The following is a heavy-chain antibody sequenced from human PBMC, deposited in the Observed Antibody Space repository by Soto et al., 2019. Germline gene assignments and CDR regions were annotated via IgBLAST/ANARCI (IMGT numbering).Heavy chain of an antibody. CDR3: ARGRGYIRQKYFDL. CDR2: IYYSGTT. V-gene: IGHV4-31*03. D-gene: IGHD6-25*01. Sequence: TLSLTCTVPGGSINSGGSYWTWIRHHPGKGLEWFGNIYYSGTTHYNPSLEGRVFISLGTSRNQFSLKVTSVTAADSAVYYCARGRGYIRQKYFDLWGLGILVTVSS. CDR1: GGSINSGGSY. J-gene: IGHJ5*02.